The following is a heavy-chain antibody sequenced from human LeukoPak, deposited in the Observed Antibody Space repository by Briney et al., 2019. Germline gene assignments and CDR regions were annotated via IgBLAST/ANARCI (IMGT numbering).Heavy chain of an antibody. D-gene: IGHD5-24*01. Sequence: ASVKVSRKASGYTFTGYYMHWVRQAPGQGLEWMGWINPNSGGTNYAQEFQGWGTMTSDTSISTAYMELSRLRSDDTAVYYCARGEMATKWDAFDIWGQGTMVTVSS. CDR2: INPNSGGT. CDR3: ARGEMATKWDAFDI. CDR1: GYTFTGYY. J-gene: IGHJ3*02. V-gene: IGHV1-2*04.